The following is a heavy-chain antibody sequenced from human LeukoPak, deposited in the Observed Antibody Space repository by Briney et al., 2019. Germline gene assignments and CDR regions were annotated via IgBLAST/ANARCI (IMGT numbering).Heavy chain of an antibody. V-gene: IGHV1-69*01. CDR1: GGTFSSYA. J-gene: IGHJ5*02. D-gene: IGHD3-9*01. Sequence: ASVKVSCKASGGTFSSYAISWVRQAPGQGLEWMGGIIPIFGTANYAQKFQGRVTITADESTSTAYMELSSLRSEDTAVYYCARESAPYYDILTGYYRLNWFDPWGQGTLVTVSS. CDR2: IIPIFGTA. CDR3: ARESAPYYDILTGYYRLNWFDP.